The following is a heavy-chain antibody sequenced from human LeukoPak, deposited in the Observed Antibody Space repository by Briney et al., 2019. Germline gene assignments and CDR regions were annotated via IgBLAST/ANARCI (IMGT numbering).Heavy chain of an antibody. Sequence: PGGSLRLSCAASGFTFSSYSMNWVRQAPGKGLEWASSISSSSSYIYYADSVKGRFTISRDNAKNSLYLQMNSLRAEDAAVYYCARVTSGGLSYWGQGTLVTVSS. CDR3: ARVTSGGLSY. D-gene: IGHD6-19*01. CDR1: GFTFSSYS. V-gene: IGHV3-21*01. J-gene: IGHJ4*02. CDR2: ISSSSSYI.